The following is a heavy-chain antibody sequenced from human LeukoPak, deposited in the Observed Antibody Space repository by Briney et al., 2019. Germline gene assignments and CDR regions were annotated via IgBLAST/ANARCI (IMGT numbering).Heavy chain of an antibody. Sequence: SETLSLTCAVYGGSFSGYYRSWIRQPPGKGLEWIGEINHSGGTNYNPSLKSRVTISVDTSKNQFSLKLSSVTAADTAVYYCARGVGGSYYYWGQGTLVTVSS. V-gene: IGHV4-34*01. CDR1: GGSFSGYY. CDR3: ARGVGGSYYY. J-gene: IGHJ4*02. CDR2: INHSGGT. D-gene: IGHD1-26*01.